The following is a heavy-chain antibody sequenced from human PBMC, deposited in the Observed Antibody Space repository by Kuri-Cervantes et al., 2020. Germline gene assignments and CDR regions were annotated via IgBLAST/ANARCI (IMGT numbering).Heavy chain of an antibody. Sequence: SVKVSCKASGGTFSSYAISWVRQAPGQGLEWMGGIIPIFGTANYAQKFQGRVTITADESTSTAYMELSSLRSEDTAVYYCARERATGLLLWYYMDVWGKGTTVTVSS. CDR3: ARERATGLLLWYYMDV. CDR2: IIPIFGTA. V-gene: IGHV1-69*13. D-gene: IGHD3-10*01. J-gene: IGHJ6*03. CDR1: GGTFSSYA.